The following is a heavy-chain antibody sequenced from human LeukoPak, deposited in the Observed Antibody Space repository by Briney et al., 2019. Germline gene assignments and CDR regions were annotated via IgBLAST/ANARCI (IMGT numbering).Heavy chain of an antibody. D-gene: IGHD6-6*01. V-gene: IGHV1-2*06. Sequence: ASVKVSCKASGYTFTGYYMHWVRQAPGQGLGWMGRINPNSGGTNYAQKFQGRVTMTRDTSISTAYMELSRLRSDDTAVYYCARGLIEYSSSFSDYWGQGTLVTVSS. CDR3: ARGLIEYSSSFSDY. J-gene: IGHJ4*02. CDR2: INPNSGGT. CDR1: GYTFTGYY.